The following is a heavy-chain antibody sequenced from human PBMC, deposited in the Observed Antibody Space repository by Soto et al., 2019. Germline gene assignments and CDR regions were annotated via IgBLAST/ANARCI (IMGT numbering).Heavy chain of an antibody. V-gene: IGHV3-15*01. CDR3: TTGIYYDILTGYHNVAY. CDR1: GVNLSHPW. D-gene: IGHD3-9*01. J-gene: IGHJ4*02. Sequence: VGYLRLSCVASGVNLSHPWMTWVRQAAGKGLEWVGRIKSKTDGGTADYAAPVKGRATISRDDSKNTVYLQMNSLKTEDTAVYYCTTGIYYDILTGYHNVAYWGQGALVTVSS. CDR2: IKSKTDGGTA.